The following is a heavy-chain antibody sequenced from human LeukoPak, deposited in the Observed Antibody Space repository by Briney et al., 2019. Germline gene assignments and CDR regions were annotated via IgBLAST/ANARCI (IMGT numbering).Heavy chain of an antibody. V-gene: IGHV3-33*01. Sequence: GGSLRLSCAASGFTFSSYGMHWVRQAPGKGLEWVAVIWHDGSNKYYADSVKGRFTISRDNSKNTLYLQMNSLRAEDTAVYYCAGSIAVAGTIDYWGQGTLVTVSS. CDR1: GFTFSSYG. CDR3: AGSIAVAGTIDY. CDR2: IWHDGSNK. D-gene: IGHD6-19*01. J-gene: IGHJ4*02.